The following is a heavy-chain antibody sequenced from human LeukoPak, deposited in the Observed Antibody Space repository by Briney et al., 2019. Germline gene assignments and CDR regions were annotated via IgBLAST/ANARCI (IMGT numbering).Heavy chain of an antibody. CDR3: AQDPDYVDYGDY. CDR1: GFTFSSYA. Sequence: AGGTLRLPCAVLGFTFSSYAMSWVRQAPGKGLEWISAISGSGGSTYYADSVKGGFTTSRANSKHTLHLSMNTLRAGDPAVYYCAQDPDYVDYGDYWGESPLVTVSS. D-gene: IGHD4-17*01. CDR2: ISGSGGST. J-gene: IGHJ4*02. V-gene: IGHV3-23*01.